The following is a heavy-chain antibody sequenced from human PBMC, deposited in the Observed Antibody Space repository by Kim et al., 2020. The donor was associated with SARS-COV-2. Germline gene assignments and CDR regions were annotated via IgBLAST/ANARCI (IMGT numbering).Heavy chain of an antibody. D-gene: IGHD6-19*01. CDR1: GDSLSSNTVA. Sequence: SQTLSLTCVISGDSLSSNTVAWSWIRQSPSSGLEWLARTYYRSKWSSDYAVSVKSRIIINADPSKNQFSLHLNSVTPDDTATYYCVRYSGWYYFDYWGQGTLVIVSS. CDR3: VRYSGWYYFDY. CDR2: TYYRSKWSS. J-gene: IGHJ4*02. V-gene: IGHV6-1*01.